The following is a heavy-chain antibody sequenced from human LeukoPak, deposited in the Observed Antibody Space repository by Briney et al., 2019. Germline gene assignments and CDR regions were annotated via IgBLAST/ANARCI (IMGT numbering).Heavy chain of an antibody. CDR3: ATPYRGATTLWAFDY. D-gene: IGHD1-26*01. Sequence: ASVKVSCKASGGTFSSYAISWVRQAPGQGLEWMGGIIPIFGTANYAQKFQGRVTITTDESTSTAYMELSSLRSEDTAVYYCATPYRGATTLWAFDYWGQGTLVTVSS. V-gene: IGHV1-69*05. CDR1: GGTFSSYA. J-gene: IGHJ4*02. CDR2: IIPIFGTA.